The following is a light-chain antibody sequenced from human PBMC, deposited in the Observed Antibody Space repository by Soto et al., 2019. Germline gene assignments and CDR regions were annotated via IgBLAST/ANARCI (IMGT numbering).Light chain of an antibody. CDR2: DVD. J-gene: IGLJ2*01. CDR3: TSYTIINTVV. CDR1: SSDVGGYNY. Sequence: QSALTQPASVSGSPGQSITISCTGTSSDVGGYNYVSWYQRHPGKAPKLMIYDVDVRPSGVSNRFSGSKSGNTASLTISGLQTQDEADYYCTSYTIINTVVFGGGTKLTVL. V-gene: IGLV2-14*03.